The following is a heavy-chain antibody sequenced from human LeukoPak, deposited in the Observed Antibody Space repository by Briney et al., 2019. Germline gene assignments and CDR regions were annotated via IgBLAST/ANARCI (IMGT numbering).Heavy chain of an antibody. V-gene: IGHV1-8*01. D-gene: IGHD3-22*01. J-gene: IGHJ4*02. CDR1: GYTFTSYD. CDR2: MNPNSGNT. Sequence: ASVKVSCEASGYTFTSYDINWVRQATGQGLEWMGWMNPNSGNTGYAQKFQGRVTMTTDTSTSTAYMELRSLRSDDTAVYYCARAYYYDSRPSLDYWGQGTLVTVSS. CDR3: ARAYYYDSRPSLDY.